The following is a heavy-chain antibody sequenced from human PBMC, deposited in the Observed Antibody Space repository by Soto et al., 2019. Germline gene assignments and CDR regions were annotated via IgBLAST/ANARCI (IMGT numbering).Heavy chain of an antibody. D-gene: IGHD2-21*01. Sequence: EVQVLESGGDLVQPGGSLRLSCAASGFTIRNYAMSWVRQAPGKALEWVSGISGSSDRTYYADSVKGRFTISKDTSSNTLYLQMNSLRVEDTAVYHCEWSWTWGQGTMATVSS. J-gene: IGHJ3*01. V-gene: IGHV3-23*01. CDR3: EWSWT. CDR2: ISGSSDRT. CDR1: GFTIRNYA.